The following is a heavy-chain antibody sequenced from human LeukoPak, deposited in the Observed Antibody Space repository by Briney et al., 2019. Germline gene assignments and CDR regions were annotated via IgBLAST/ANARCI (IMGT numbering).Heavy chain of an antibody. J-gene: IGHJ6*03. CDR2: IRNDESNK. V-gene: IGHV3-30*02. CDR3: AKATGSGNEVYYYYYMDV. CDR1: GFTFSSYG. Sequence: GGSLRLSCAASGFTFSSYGMHWVRQAPGKGLESVAFIRNDESNKYYADSVKCRFTISRDNSKNTLYLQMNSLRAEDKAVYYCAKATGSGNEVYYYYYMDVWGKGTTVTVSS. D-gene: IGHD3-10*01.